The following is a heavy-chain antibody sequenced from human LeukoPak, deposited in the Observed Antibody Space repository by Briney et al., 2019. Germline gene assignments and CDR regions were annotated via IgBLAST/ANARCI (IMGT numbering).Heavy chain of an antibody. D-gene: IGHD6-6*01. V-gene: IGHV4-31*03. CDR1: GGSISSGGYY. CDR3: THSSSRYYYYGMDV. Sequence: SQTLSLTCTVSGGSISSGGYYWSWIRQHPGKGLEWIGYIYYSGSTYYNPSLKSRVTISVGTSKNQFSLKLSSVTAADTAVYYCTHSSSRYYYYGMDVWGQGTTVTVSS. J-gene: IGHJ6*02. CDR2: IYYSGST.